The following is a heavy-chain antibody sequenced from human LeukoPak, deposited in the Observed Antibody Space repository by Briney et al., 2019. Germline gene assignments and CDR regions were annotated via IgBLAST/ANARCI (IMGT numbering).Heavy chain of an antibody. CDR1: GFTFSTYS. V-gene: IGHV3-23*01. J-gene: IGHJ3*02. D-gene: IGHD2-2*01. Sequence: GGSLRLSCAASGFTFSTYSMNWVRQAPGKGLEWVSAISGSGGSTYYADSVKGRFTISRDNSKNTLYLQMNSLRAEDTAVYYCAKDVIVVVPAAIPGDAFDIWGQGTMVTVSS. CDR3: AKDVIVVVPAAIPGDAFDI. CDR2: ISGSGGST.